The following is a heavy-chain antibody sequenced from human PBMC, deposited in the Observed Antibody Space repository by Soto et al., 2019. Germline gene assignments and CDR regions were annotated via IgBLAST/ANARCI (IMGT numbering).Heavy chain of an antibody. CDR1: GGSFSGYY. Sequence: SETLSITCAVYGGSFSGYYWSWIRQVPGKGLEWIGHIYVTGAVDYNPSLRDRITISQDTSERQFSLNLRLVTAADTAVYYCARLRVATNNYKWFDPWGQGTLVTVSS. CDR3: ARLRVATNNYKWFDP. CDR2: IYVTGAV. D-gene: IGHD5-12*01. V-gene: IGHV4-34*09. J-gene: IGHJ5*02.